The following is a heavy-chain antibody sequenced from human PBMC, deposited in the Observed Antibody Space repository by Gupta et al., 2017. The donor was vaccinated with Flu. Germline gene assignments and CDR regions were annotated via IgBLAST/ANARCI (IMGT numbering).Heavy chain of an antibody. CDR1: GYRFTSYA. CDR3: ASGLYQLLYSRFDP. Sequence: QVQLVQSGSELKKPGASVKVSCTASGYRFTSYAMNWVRQAPGQGLEWMGWINTNTGNPTYAQGFTGRFVFSLDTSVSTAYLQISSLKTEDTAVYYCASGLYQLLYSRFDPWGQGTLVTVSS. D-gene: IGHD2-15*01. J-gene: IGHJ5*02. V-gene: IGHV7-4-1*02. CDR2: INTNTGNP.